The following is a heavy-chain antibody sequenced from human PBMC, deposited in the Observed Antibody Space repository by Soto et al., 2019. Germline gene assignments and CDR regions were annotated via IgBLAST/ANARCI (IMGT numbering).Heavy chain of an antibody. V-gene: IGHV4-61*01. CDR2: IYNSGST. CDR3: ARGLNYDFWPGGPPNWFDP. CDR1: GGSVSSGTYY. Sequence: SETLSLTCTVSGGSVSSGTYYWSWIRQPPGKGLEWIGYIYNSGSTNYNPSLKNQVTISVDMSKNLFSLKLSSVTAADTCVYYCARGLNYDFWPGGPPNWFDPWGQGTLVTVS. D-gene: IGHD3-3*01. J-gene: IGHJ5*02.